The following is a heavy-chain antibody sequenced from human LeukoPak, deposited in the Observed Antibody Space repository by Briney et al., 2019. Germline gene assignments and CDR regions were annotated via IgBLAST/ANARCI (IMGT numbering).Heavy chain of an antibody. V-gene: IGHV4-34*01. J-gene: IGHJ4*02. Sequence: KPSETLSLTCAVYGGSFSGYYWSWIRQPPGKGLEWIGEINHSGSTNYNPSLKSRVTISVDTSKNQFSLKLSSVTAADTAVYYCARNPQWELPLYYFDYWGQGTLVTVSS. D-gene: IGHD1-26*01. CDR1: GGSFSGYY. CDR2: INHSGST. CDR3: ARNPQWELPLYYFDY.